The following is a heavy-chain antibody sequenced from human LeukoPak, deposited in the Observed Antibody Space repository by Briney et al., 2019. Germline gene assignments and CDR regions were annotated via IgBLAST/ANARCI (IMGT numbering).Heavy chain of an antibody. D-gene: IGHD5-18*01. J-gene: IGHJ6*02. CDR3: AREGGDTAMAGYYYYGMDV. Sequence: GASVKVSCKASGYTFTSYAMHWVRQAPGQRLEWMGWINAGNSNTKYSQKFQGRVTITRDTSASTAYMELSSLRSEDTAVYYCAREGGDTAMAGYYYYGMDVWGQGTTVTVSS. V-gene: IGHV1-3*01. CDR2: INAGNSNT. CDR1: GYTFTSYA.